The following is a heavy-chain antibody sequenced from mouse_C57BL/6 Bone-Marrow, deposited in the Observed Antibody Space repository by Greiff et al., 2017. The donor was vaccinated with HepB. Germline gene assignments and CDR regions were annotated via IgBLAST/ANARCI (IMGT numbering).Heavy chain of an antibody. CDR3: TRDYGSSFYYYAMDY. J-gene: IGHJ4*01. CDR1: GFTFSDAW. D-gene: IGHD1-1*01. CDR2: IRNKANNHAT. Sequence: EVQLVESGGGLVQPGGSMKLSCAASGFTFSDAWMDWVRQSPEKGLEWVAEIRNKANNHATYYAESVKGRFTISRDDSKSSVYLQMNSLRAEDTGIYYCTRDYGSSFYYYAMDYWGQGTSVTVSS. V-gene: IGHV6-6*01.